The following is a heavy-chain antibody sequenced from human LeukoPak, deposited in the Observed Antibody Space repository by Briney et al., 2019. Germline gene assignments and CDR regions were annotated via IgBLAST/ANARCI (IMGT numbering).Heavy chain of an antibody. CDR2: IIPIFGTA. V-gene: IGHV1-69*13. D-gene: IGHD6-13*01. J-gene: IGHJ3*02. Sequence: SVKVSCKASGYTFTGYYMHWVRQAPGQGLEWMGGIIPIFGTANYAQKFQGRVTITADESTSTAYMELSSLRSEDTAVYYCASRSIHSSSWYDAFDIWGQGTMVTVSS. CDR1: GYTFTGYY. CDR3: ASRSIHSSSWYDAFDI.